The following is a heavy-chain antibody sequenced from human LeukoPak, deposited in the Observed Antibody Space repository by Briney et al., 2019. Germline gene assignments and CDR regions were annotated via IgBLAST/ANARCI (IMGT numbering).Heavy chain of an antibody. CDR2: IYSGDTT. CDR1: GFSVRSTY. J-gene: IGHJ4*02. V-gene: IGHV3-53*01. D-gene: IGHD3/OR15-3a*01. CDR3: AREGLYYFDS. Sequence: GGSLRLSCAASGFSVRSTYMTWVRQAPGKGLEWVSIIYSGDTTYYSDTVKGRFTISRDPSKNTLYLQLNSLRVEDTAVYYCAREGLYYFDSWGQGTLVTVSS.